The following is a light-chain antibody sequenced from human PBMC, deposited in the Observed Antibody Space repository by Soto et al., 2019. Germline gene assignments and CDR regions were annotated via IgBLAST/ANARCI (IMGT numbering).Light chain of an antibody. V-gene: IGKV1-5*01. CDR2: DAS. CDR3: QQYNSYST. CDR1: QSISGW. J-gene: IGKJ1*01. Sequence: DIQMTQSPSTLSASVGDRVTVTCRASQSISGWLAWYQQKPGKAPKLLIYDASTLESGVPSSFSGSGSGTEFTLTISSLQPDDFATYYCQQYNSYSTFGQGTKVDI.